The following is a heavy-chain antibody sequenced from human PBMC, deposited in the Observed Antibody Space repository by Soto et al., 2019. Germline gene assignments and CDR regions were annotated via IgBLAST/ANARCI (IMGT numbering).Heavy chain of an antibody. V-gene: IGHV3-7*01. J-gene: IGHJ4*02. CDR2: IKEDGSEK. Sequence: GGSLRLSCAASGFRFSSYWMSWVRQAPGKGLEWVANIKEDGSEKYYVDSVKGRFSISRDNAKNSLYLQMNSLRAEDTAVYYCARVGAPGGYYYYFDYWGRGTQVTVSS. CDR3: ARVGAPGGYYYYFDY. CDR1: GFRFSSYW. D-gene: IGHD3-22*01.